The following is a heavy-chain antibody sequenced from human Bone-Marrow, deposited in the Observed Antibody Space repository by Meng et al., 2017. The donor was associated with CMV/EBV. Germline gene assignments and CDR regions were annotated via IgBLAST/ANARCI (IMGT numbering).Heavy chain of an antibody. V-gene: IGHV4-28*01. D-gene: IGHD2-21*01. Sequence: LRPCCGVSGFSIITGHWWGWIRQPPGKGLEWIGYGYYSGATHYNPSLKSLVSVSLDTSTNEFSLMLNSVAAVDTAKYYAARYVVVPTRAFDYWGQGTMVTVSS. CDR2: GYYSGAT. CDR3: ARYVVVPTRAFDY. CDR1: GFSIITGHW. J-gene: IGHJ4*02.